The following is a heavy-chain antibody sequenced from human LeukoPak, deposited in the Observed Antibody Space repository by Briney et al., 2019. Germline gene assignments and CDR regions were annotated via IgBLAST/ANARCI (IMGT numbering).Heavy chain of an antibody. CDR1: GFTSSSYA. CDR3: ATGPTVVDY. J-gene: IGHJ4*02. V-gene: IGHV3-23*01. CDR2: ISGSGGNT. Sequence: GGSLRLSCVASGFTSSSYAMTWVRQAPGKGLEWVSGISGSGGNTYYADSVKGRFTISRDNSKNTLHVQMNSLRVEDTAIYYCATGPTVVDYWGQGTLVTVSS. D-gene: IGHD4-23*01.